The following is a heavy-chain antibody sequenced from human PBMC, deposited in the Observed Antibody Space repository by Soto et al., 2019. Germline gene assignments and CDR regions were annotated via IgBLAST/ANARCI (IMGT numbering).Heavy chain of an antibody. J-gene: IGHJ4*02. Sequence: EVQLLEAGGGLVQPGGSLRLSCAASGFTFSSYAMSWVRQAPGKGLEWVSTISDSGGSTYYADSLKGRFTISRDNSKNTLYLQMNSLRAEDTAVYYCAKREPRSGHDDWGQGTLVTVSS. CDR1: GFTFSSYA. CDR2: ISDSGGST. CDR3: AKREPRSGHDD. V-gene: IGHV3-23*01. D-gene: IGHD2-15*01.